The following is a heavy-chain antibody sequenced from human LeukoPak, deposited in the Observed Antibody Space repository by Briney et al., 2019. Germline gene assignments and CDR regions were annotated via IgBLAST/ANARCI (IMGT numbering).Heavy chain of an antibody. CDR1: GFTFTSSA. D-gene: IGHD3-22*01. J-gene: IGHJ4*02. Sequence: GTSVKVSCKASGFTFTSSAMQWVRQARGQRLEWIGWIVVGSGNTNYAQKFQEGVTITRDVSTSTAYMELSSLRSEDTAVYYCAAVMESYYDSSGYYSSFDYWGQGTLVTVSS. V-gene: IGHV1-58*02. CDR3: AAVMESYYDSSGYYSSFDY. CDR2: IVVGSGNT.